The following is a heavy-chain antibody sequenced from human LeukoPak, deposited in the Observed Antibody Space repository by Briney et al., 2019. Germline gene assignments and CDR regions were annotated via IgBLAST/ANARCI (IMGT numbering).Heavy chain of an antibody. J-gene: IGHJ6*03. CDR2: IWSDGNNR. D-gene: IGHD2-8*02. V-gene: IGHV3-30*02. CDR3: AKDPGASVSGFHMDV. Sequence: GGSLRLSCAASGFTLRNYGMHWVRQATGKGLEWVSFIWSDGNNRFYADSVKGRFTISRDNSKNMLYLQMDSLRPDDTALYYCAKDPGASVSGFHMDVWGKGTTVIVSS. CDR1: GFTLRNYG.